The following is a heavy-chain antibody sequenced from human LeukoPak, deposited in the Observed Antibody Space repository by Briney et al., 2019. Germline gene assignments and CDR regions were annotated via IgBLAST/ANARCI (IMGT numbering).Heavy chain of an antibody. CDR3: ARHYSVVVDY. J-gene: IGHJ4*02. CDR1: GGSISSYY. CDR2: IYYSGST. V-gene: IGHV4-59*01. Sequence: PSETLSLTCTVSGGSISSYYWNWIRQPPGKGLEWIGYIYYSGSTNYNPSLKSRVTISVDTSKNQFSLKLSSVTAADTAVYYCARHYSVVVDYWGQGTLVTVSS. D-gene: IGHD3-22*01.